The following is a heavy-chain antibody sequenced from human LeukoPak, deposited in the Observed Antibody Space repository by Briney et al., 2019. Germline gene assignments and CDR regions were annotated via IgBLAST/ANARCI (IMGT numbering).Heavy chain of an antibody. CDR1: GGSISSYY. J-gene: IGHJ6*02. CDR3: ARERAAATTHGYYYYGMDV. CDR2: IYTSGST. V-gene: IGHV4-4*07. Sequence: SETLSLTCTVSGGSISSYYWSWIRQPAGKGLEWIGRIYTSGSTNYNPSLKSRVTMSVDTSKNRFSLKLSSVTAADTAVYYCARERAAATTHGYYYYGMDVWGQGTTVTVSS. D-gene: IGHD1-26*01.